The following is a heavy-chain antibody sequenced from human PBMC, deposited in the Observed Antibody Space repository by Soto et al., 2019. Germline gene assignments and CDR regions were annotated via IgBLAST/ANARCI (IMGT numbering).Heavy chain of an antibody. CDR2: VSSSGDST. Sequence: EVQLLESGGALVQPEGSLRLSCEASGFTFGSYAMSWVRQAPGKGLEWVSAVSSSGDSTRYADSVKGRFTISRDNSRDTLYLQMNSLRAEDTAVYYCAKGPTIFGVVTTGPKYYFDYWGQGILATVSS. V-gene: IGHV3-23*01. CDR1: GFTFGSYA. D-gene: IGHD3-3*01. J-gene: IGHJ4*02. CDR3: AKGPTIFGVVTTGPKYYFDY.